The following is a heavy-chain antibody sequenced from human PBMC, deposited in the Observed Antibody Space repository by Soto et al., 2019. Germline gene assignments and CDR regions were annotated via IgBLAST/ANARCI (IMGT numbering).Heavy chain of an antibody. CDR1: GFTFGVYW. J-gene: IGHJ4*02. Sequence: PGGSLRLSCAASGFTFGVYWMSWVRQAPGKGLEWVANIKGDESEKYYMDSVKGRFTISRDNAKNSLYLQMNSLRAEDTAMYYCARIYCTRTDCYYDYWGQGTLVTVSS. CDR3: ARIYCTRTDCYYDY. D-gene: IGHD2-2*01. V-gene: IGHV3-7*03. CDR2: IKGDESEK.